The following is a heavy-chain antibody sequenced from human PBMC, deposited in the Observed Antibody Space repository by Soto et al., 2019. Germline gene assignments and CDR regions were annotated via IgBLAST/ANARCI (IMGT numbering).Heavy chain of an antibody. Sequence: GASVKVSCKASGYTFTGYYMHWVRQAPGQGLEWMGWINPNSGGTNYAQKFQGWVTMTRDTSISTAYMELSRLRSDDTAVYYCARDLSNPLHVYELDYWGQGTLVTVSS. CDR1: GYTFTGYY. D-gene: IGHD3-22*01. J-gene: IGHJ4*02. CDR2: INPNSGGT. CDR3: ARDLSNPLHVYELDY. V-gene: IGHV1-2*04.